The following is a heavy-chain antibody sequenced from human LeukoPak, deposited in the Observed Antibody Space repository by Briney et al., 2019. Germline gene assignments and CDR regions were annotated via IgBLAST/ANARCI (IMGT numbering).Heavy chain of an antibody. D-gene: IGHD1-7*01. Sequence: PGSSLTLSCAASGFTFSSYGVHCVRQAPGKGLEWVAVVSSDGSIDYYADSVRGRFTVSRDNSKNTMYLQVNSLRAEDTAVYYCTREGMGTTFSAWFDPWGEGTLVTVSS. CDR1: GFTFSSYG. V-gene: IGHV3-30*03. J-gene: IGHJ5*02. CDR2: VSSDGSID. CDR3: TREGMGTTFSAWFDP.